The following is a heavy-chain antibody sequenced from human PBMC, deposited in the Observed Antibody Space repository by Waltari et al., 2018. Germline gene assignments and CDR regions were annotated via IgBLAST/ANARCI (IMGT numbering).Heavy chain of an antibody. D-gene: IGHD3-16*01. CDR1: GGSISSHY. Sequence: QVQLQESGPGLVKPSETLSLTCTVSGGSISSHYWSWIRQPPGKGLEWIGYIYYSGSTNYNPSLKSRVTISVDTSKNQFSLKLSSVTAADTAVYYCARAEGEYYFDYWGQGTLVTVSS. J-gene: IGHJ4*02. CDR2: IYYSGST. V-gene: IGHV4-59*08. CDR3: ARAEGEYYFDY.